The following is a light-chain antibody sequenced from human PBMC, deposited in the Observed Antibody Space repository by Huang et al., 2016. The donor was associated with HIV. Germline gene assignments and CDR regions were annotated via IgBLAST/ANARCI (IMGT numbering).Light chain of an antibody. V-gene: IGKV3-15*01. CDR2: GAS. CDR3: QQYNNWPFT. CDR1: QSVSSN. Sequence: EIVMTQSPATLSVSSGERATLSCRASQSVSSNLAWYQQKPGQAPRLLIYGASTRATGNPARFSGSGSGTEFTLTISILQSEDFALYYCQQYNNWPFTFGPGTKVDIK. J-gene: IGKJ3*01.